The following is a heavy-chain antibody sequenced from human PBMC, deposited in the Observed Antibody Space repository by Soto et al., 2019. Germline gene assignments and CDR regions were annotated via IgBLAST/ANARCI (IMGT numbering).Heavy chain of an antibody. CDR1: GYSFPNFW. CDR2: INPSDSDA. CDR3: AGHEGSGWLYQYYCMDF. V-gene: IGHV5-51*01. J-gene: IGHJ6*02. D-gene: IGHD6-19*01. Sequence: GESLKISCKGSGYSFPNFWIAWVRQMPGKGLEWMGIINPSDSDARYSPSFQGQVTISADKYIGTAYLQWNSQQASDTAMYHCAGHEGSGWLYQYYCMDFWGQGTTVTVSS.